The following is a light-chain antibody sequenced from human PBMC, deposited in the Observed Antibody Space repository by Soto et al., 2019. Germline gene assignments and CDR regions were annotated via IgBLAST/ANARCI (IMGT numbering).Light chain of an antibody. Sequence: EIVLTQSPGILSLSPGERASLSFRASQEISSTVLAWYQQKPGQAPRLLIYGASSRTTGIPDRFSGSGSGTDFTLTISRLEPEDFAMYYCQQCGGSPTFGQGTKVDIK. J-gene: IGKJ1*01. CDR3: QQCGGSPT. V-gene: IGKV3-20*01. CDR2: GAS. CDR1: QEISSTV.